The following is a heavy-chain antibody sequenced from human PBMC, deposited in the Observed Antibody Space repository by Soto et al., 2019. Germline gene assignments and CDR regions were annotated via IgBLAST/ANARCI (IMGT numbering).Heavy chain of an antibody. CDR1: GFTVSGYA. CDR3: ANSPAATQDLYYYYGMDV. Sequence: PGGSLRLSCAASGFTVSGYAMSWVRQAPGKGLEWVSAISGSGGSTYYEDSVKGRFTISRDNSKNTLYLQMNSLRAEDTAVYYCANSPAATQDLYYYYGMDVWGQGTTVTVSS. D-gene: IGHD2-15*01. CDR2: ISGSGGST. J-gene: IGHJ6*02. V-gene: IGHV3-23*01.